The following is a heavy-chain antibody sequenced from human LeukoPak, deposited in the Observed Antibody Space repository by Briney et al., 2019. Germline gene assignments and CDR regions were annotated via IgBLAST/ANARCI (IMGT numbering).Heavy chain of an antibody. V-gene: IGHV4-59*01. J-gene: IGHJ4*02. D-gene: IGHD5-24*01. CDR3: ARARGNFDY. CDR2: IYYSGST. CDR1: GGSISSYY. Sequence: SETLSPTCTVSGGSISSYYWSWIRQPPGKGLEWIGYIYYSGSTNYNPSLKSRVTISVDTSKNQFSLKLSSVTAADTAVYYCARARGNFDYWGQGTLVTVSS.